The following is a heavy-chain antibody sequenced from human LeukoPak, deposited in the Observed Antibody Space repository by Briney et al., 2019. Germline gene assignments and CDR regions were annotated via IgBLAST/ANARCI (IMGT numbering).Heavy chain of an antibody. CDR3: AREASDYDSSGSDTLFDY. CDR2: IYSGGST. J-gene: IGHJ4*02. D-gene: IGHD3-22*01. V-gene: IGHV3-53*01. CDR1: GFTVSSNY. Sequence: GGSLRLSCAASGFTVSSNYMSWVRQAPGKGLEWVSVIYSGGSTYYADSVKGRFTISRDNSKNTLYLQMNSLRAEDTAVYYCAREASDYDSSGSDTLFDYWGQGTLVTVSS.